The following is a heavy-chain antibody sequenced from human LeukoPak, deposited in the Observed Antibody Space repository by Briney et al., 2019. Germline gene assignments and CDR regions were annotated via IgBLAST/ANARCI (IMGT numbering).Heavy chain of an antibody. Sequence: PGGSLRLSCAASGFTFSSYAMSWVRQAPGKGLEWVSDISGSGGSTYYADSVKGRFTISRDNSKNTLYLQMNSLRAEDTAVYYCAKVGRLVVVPAGPDYWGQGTLVTVSA. V-gene: IGHV3-23*01. CDR1: GFTFSSYA. CDR2: ISGSGGST. CDR3: AKVGRLVVVPAGPDY. D-gene: IGHD2-2*01. J-gene: IGHJ4*02.